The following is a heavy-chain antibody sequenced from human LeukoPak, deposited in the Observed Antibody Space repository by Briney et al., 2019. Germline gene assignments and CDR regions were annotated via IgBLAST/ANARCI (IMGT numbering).Heavy chain of an antibody. Sequence: GGSLRLPCAASGFTFRNYWMSWVRQAPGKGLEWVANIKQDGSEKYYVESVKGRFTISRDNAENSLYLQMNSLRAEDTALYYCASGGSYYPLFDYWGQGTLVTVSS. D-gene: IGHD1-26*01. CDR2: IKQDGSEK. CDR3: ASGGSYYPLFDY. V-gene: IGHV3-7*01. J-gene: IGHJ4*02. CDR1: GFTFRNYW.